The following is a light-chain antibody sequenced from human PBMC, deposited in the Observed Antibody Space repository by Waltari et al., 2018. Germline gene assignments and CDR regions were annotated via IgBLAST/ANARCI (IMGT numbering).Light chain of an antibody. CDR1: QSVRTYY. CDR3: QQYGTSPPLT. CDR2: GAS. Sequence: EIVLTQSPGTLSLSPGERATLSCRASQSVRTYYLAWYQHKPGQAPRLVIYGASNKAAGIPDRFSGSGAGTDFTLTISGLEPEDFAVYYCQQYGTSPPLTFGGGTKVEIK. V-gene: IGKV3-20*01. J-gene: IGKJ4*01.